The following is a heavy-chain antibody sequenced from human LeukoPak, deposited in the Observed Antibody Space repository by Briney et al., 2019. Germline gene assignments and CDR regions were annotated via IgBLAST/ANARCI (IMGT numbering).Heavy chain of an antibody. J-gene: IGHJ5*01. CDR2: IYPGDSDT. CDR3: ARSSTYSSGWSGIDS. CDR1: GYSFSRYW. V-gene: IGHV5-51*01. D-gene: IGHD6-19*01. Sequence: GESLKISCKASGYSFSRYWIGWVCQMPGKGLEWMGIIYPGDSDTRYSPSFQGQVTISADKSITTAYLQWTSLKASDTAMYYCARSSTYSSGWSGIDSWGQGTLVTVSS.